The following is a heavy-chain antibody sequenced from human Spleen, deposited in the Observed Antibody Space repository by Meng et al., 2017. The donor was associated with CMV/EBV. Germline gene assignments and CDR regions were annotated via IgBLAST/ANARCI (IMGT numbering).Heavy chain of an antibody. Sequence: GESLKISCAASGFTVSSNYMSWVRQAPGKGLEWVSVIYSGGSTYYADSVKGRFTISRDNSKNTLYLQMNSLRAEDTAVYYCAKPTSPLYYYHGMDVWGQGTTVTVSS. CDR3: AKPTSPLYYYHGMDV. CDR2: IYSGGST. V-gene: IGHV3-53*01. CDR1: GFTVSSNY. D-gene: IGHD3-16*01. J-gene: IGHJ6*02.